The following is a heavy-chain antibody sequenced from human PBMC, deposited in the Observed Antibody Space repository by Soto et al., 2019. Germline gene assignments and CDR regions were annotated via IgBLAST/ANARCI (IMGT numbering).Heavy chain of an antibody. V-gene: IGHV3-21*01. CDR3: ARELPLIMIVVVTTDDFDI. CDR2: ISSSSSYI. CDR1: GFTFSSYS. Sequence: GGSLRLSCAASGFTFSSYSMNWVRQAPGKGLEWVSSISSSSSYIHYADSVKGRFTISRDNAKNSLYLQMNSLRAEDTAVYYCARELPLIMIVVVTTDDFDIWGQGTMVTVSS. D-gene: IGHD3-22*01. J-gene: IGHJ3*02.